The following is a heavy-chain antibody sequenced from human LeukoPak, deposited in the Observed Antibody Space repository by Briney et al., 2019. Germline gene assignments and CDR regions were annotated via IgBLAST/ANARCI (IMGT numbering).Heavy chain of an antibody. V-gene: IGHV3-33*01. CDR2: IWYDGSDK. D-gene: IGHD4-17*01. Sequence: PGGSLRLSCVASGFTFSSYGMHWVRQAPGKGLEWVAVIWYDGSDKYYADAVKGRFTISRDSSKNTLYLQMNSLRAEDTAVYYCARDRSVTHFDYWGQGTLVTVSS. CDR3: ARDRSVTHFDY. CDR1: GFTFSSYG. J-gene: IGHJ4*02.